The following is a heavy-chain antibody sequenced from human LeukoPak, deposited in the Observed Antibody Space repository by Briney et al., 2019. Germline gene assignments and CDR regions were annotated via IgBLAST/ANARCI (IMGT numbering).Heavy chain of an antibody. J-gene: IGHJ6*03. Sequence: GASVTVSCKASGYTFTSYGITWVRQAPGQGLEWMGWISAYNGNTNYAQKVQGRVTMTTDTSTSTAYMELRSLRSDDTAVYYCARGDYYDSSGYNYYYYYMDVWGKGTTVTVSS. V-gene: IGHV1-18*01. CDR2: ISAYNGNT. D-gene: IGHD3-22*01. CDR1: GYTFTSYG. CDR3: ARGDYYDSSGYNYYYYYMDV.